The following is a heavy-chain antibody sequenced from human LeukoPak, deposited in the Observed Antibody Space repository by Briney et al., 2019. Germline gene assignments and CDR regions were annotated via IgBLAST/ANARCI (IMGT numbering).Heavy chain of an antibody. J-gene: IGHJ4*02. D-gene: IGHD5-12*01. V-gene: IGHV1-24*01. CDR1: GYTLTELS. Sequence: ASVKVSCKVSGYTLTELSMHWVLQAPGKGLEWMGGFDPEDGETIYAQKFQGRVTMTEDTSTDTAYMELSSLRSEDTAVYYCATSAGFRGVATITNSDYWGQGTLVTVSS. CDR3: ATSAGFRGVATITNSDY. CDR2: FDPEDGET.